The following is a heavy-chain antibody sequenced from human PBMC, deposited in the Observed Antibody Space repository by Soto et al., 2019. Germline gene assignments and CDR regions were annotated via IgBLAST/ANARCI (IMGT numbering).Heavy chain of an antibody. J-gene: IGHJ6*02. V-gene: IGHV5-10-1*01. D-gene: IGHD3-22*01. CDR2: IDPSDSYT. CDR3: ARNSGYYDSSGSPPPHSYGMDV. CDR1: GYSFTSYW. Sequence: PVESLKISCKGSGYSFTSYWISWVRQMPGKGLEWMGRIDPSDSYTNYSPSFQGHVTISADKSISTAYLQWSSLKASDTAMYYCARNSGYYDSSGSPPPHSYGMDVWGQGTTVTVSS.